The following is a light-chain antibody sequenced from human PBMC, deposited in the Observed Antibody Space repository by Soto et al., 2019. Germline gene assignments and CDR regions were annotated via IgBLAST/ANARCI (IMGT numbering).Light chain of an antibody. V-gene: IGKV1-5*01. CDR1: QSISRW. J-gene: IGKJ2*01. CDR2: DAS. Sequence: DIQMTQSPSTLSASVGDRVTITCRASQSISRWLPWSQQKPGKAPKFLIYDASNLQSWVPSRFSGSGSGTEFPLTISSLQPDDFATYYCQQYNSYSGYTFGQGTKLEIK. CDR3: QQYNSYSGYT.